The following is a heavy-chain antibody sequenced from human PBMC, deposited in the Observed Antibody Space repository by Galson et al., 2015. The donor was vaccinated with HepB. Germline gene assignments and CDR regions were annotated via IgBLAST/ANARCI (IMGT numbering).Heavy chain of an antibody. J-gene: IGHJ4*02. CDR2: IWYDGSNK. Sequence: SLRLSCAASGFTFSSYGMHWVRQAPGKGLEWVAVIWYDGSNKYYADSVKGRFTISRDNSKNTLYLQMNSLRAEDTAVYYCARDPTIVGSGWYIDYWGQGTLVTVSS. CDR3: ARDPTIVGSGWYIDY. D-gene: IGHD6-19*01. V-gene: IGHV3-33*01. CDR1: GFTFSSYG.